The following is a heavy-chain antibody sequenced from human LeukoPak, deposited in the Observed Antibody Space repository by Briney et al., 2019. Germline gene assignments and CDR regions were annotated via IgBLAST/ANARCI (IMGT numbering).Heavy chain of an antibody. D-gene: IGHD1-26*01. CDR2: INHSGST. V-gene: IGHV4-34*01. CDR3: ARGQYGGSYYFGY. CDR1: GGSFSGYY. Sequence: SETLSLTCAVYGGSFSGYYWSWIRQPPGKGLEWIGEINHSGSTNYNPPLKSRVTISVDTSKNQFSLKLSSVTAADTAVYYCARGQYGGSYYFGYWGQGTLVTVSS. J-gene: IGHJ4*02.